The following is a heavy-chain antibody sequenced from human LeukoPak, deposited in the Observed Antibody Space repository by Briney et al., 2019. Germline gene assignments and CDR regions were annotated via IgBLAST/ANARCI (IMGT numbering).Heavy chain of an antibody. CDR1: GGSISSSSYY. CDR3: ASVPYDFWSGYYLHYFDY. J-gene: IGHJ4*02. V-gene: IGHV4-39*01. Sequence: SQTLSLTCAVSGGSISSSSYYWGWIRQPPGKGLEWIGSIYYSGSTYYNPSLKSRVTISVDTSKNQFSLKLSSVTAADTAVYYCASVPYDFWSGYYLHYFDYWGQGTLVTVSS. CDR2: IYYSGST. D-gene: IGHD3-3*01.